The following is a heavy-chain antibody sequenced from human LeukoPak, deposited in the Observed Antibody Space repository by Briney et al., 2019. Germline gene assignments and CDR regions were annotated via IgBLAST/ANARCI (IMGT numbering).Heavy chain of an antibody. J-gene: IGHJ3*02. CDR3: ARDLLADAFDI. CDR1: GFTFSSYW. D-gene: IGHD2-15*01. CDR2: IKQDGSEK. Sequence: GGSLRLSCAASGFTFSSYWMSWVRQAPGKGLEWVANIKQDGSEKYYVDSVKGRFTISRDNAKNSLYLQMNSLRAEDTAVHYCARDLLADAFDIWGQGTMVTVSS. V-gene: IGHV3-7*01.